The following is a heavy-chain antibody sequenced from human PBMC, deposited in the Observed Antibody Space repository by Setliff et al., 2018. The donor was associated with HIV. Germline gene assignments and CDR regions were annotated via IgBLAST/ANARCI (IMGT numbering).Heavy chain of an antibody. D-gene: IGHD3-22*01. CDR1: GDSFSSNTNH. CDR2: IYPSGTT. Sequence: PSETLSLTCTVSGDSFSSNTNHWGWIRQPPGKGLEWIGSIYPSGTTYYNPSLKSRVTISVDTSKNQFSLKLTSVTAADTALYYCARVGYYDSSFDYWGQGTLVTVSS. V-gene: IGHV4-39*07. CDR3: ARVGYYDSSFDY. J-gene: IGHJ4*02.